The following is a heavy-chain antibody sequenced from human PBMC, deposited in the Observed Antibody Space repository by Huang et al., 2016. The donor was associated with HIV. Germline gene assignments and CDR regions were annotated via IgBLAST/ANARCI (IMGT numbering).Heavy chain of an antibody. D-gene: IGHD6-13*01. CDR3: ASQHIGAAATWF. CDR1: GDFISSNNYY. Sequence: QLQLQESGPGQVKPSETLSLTCTVSGDFISSNNYYWGWIRQSPGKGLEWGGSVYQSGSTTYNPSLKIRVTLSVDTSRNQFSLSLTSVTAADTAVYYCASQHIGAAATWFWGRGTQVAVSS. CDR2: VYQSGST. V-gene: IGHV4-39*01. J-gene: IGHJ4*02.